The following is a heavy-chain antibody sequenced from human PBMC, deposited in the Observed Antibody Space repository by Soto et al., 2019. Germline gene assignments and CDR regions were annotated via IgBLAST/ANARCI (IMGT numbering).Heavy chain of an antibody. CDR3: ARGPNYDFWSGYYPWFDP. Sequence: ASVKVSCKASGYTFTGYYMHWVRQAPGQGLEWMGWINPNSGGTNYAQKFQGWVTMTRDTSISTAYMELSRLRSDDTAVYYCARGPNYDFWSGYYPWFDPWGQGTLVTVSS. V-gene: IGHV1-2*04. J-gene: IGHJ5*02. CDR2: INPNSGGT. CDR1: GYTFTGYY. D-gene: IGHD3-3*01.